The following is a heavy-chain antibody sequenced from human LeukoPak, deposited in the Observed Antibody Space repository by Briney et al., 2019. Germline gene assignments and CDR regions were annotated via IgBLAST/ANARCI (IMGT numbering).Heavy chain of an antibody. D-gene: IGHD3-10*01. J-gene: IGHJ4*02. CDR1: GFTFSSYA. CDR2: VSHDGSSK. Sequence: PGGSLRLSCAASGFTFSSYAMHWVRQAPGKGLEWVAVVSHDGSSKKYADSVKGRFTISRDNSKNTLYLQMNSLRAEDTAVYYCASSPYYFGSGSDYRALDYWGQGSLVTVSS. V-gene: IGHV3-30*04. CDR3: ASSPYYFGSGSDYRALDY.